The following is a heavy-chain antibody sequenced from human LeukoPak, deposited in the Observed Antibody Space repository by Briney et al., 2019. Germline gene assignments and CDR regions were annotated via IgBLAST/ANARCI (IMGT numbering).Heavy chain of an antibody. V-gene: IGHV3-30*18. CDR2: ISYDGSNK. D-gene: IGHD5-12*01. CDR3: AKEGGYEPDY. J-gene: IGHJ4*02. Sequence: RGSLRLSCAASGFTFSSYGMHWVRQAPGKGLEWVAVISYDGSNKYYADSVKGRFTISRDNSKNTLYLQMNSLRAEDTAVYYCAKEGGYEPDYWGQGTLVTVSS. CDR1: GFTFSSYG.